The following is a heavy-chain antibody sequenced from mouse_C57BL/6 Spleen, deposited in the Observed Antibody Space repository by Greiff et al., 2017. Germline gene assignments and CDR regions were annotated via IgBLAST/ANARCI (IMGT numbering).Heavy chain of an antibody. V-gene: IGHV1-69*01. Sequence: QVQLQQPGAELVMPGASVKLSCKASGYTFTSYWMHWVKQRPGQGLEWIGEIDPSDSYTNYNQKFKGKSTLTVDKSSSTAYMQLSSLTSEDSAVYYCARTYYYGSSYEYFDVWGTGTTVTVSS. CDR3: ARTYYYGSSYEYFDV. J-gene: IGHJ1*03. CDR1: GYTFTSYW. CDR2: IDPSDSYT. D-gene: IGHD1-1*01.